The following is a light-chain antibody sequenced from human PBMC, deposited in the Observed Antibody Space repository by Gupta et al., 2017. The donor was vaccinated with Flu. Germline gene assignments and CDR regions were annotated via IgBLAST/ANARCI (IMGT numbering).Light chain of an antibody. CDR3: QSADSSGTYVV. Sequence: TARITCSGDALAKKYAYWYQQKPGQAPVLVIYKDSERPSGIPERFSGSSSGTTVTLTISGVQAEDEADYYCQSADSSGTYVVFGGGTKLTVL. V-gene: IGLV3-25*03. J-gene: IGLJ2*01. CDR2: KDS. CDR1: ALAKKY.